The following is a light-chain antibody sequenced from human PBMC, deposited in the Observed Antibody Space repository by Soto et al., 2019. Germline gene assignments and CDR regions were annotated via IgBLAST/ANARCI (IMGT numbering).Light chain of an antibody. CDR1: SSNLGSNT. V-gene: IGLV1-44*01. CDR2: SNN. CDR3: AAWDDSLNGVV. J-gene: IGLJ3*02. Sequence: QSVLPQPPSASGTPGQRVTISCSGSSSNLGSNTVNWYQQLPGTAPKLLIFSNNQRPSGVPDRFSGSKSGTSASLASSGLQSEDEADYYCAAWDDSLNGVVFGGGTKVTVL.